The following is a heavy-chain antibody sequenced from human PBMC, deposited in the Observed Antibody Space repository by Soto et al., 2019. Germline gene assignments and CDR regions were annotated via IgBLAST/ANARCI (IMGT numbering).Heavy chain of an antibody. CDR3: AIGSPPPPKCSSGSCYYIYYFDD. CDR1: GFTFSSSY. Sequence: GGSLRLSSAGPGFTFSSSYMCWVRQAPGKGLEWVSSIGTGRPYIYFADSVEGRLTISRDSTQKSLYLHMSSLRAEHTAVYFCAIGSPPPPKCSSGSCYYIYYFDDCGEGAPVT. V-gene: IGHV3-21*01. CDR2: IGTGRPYI. D-gene: IGHD2-15*01. J-gene: IGHJ4*02.